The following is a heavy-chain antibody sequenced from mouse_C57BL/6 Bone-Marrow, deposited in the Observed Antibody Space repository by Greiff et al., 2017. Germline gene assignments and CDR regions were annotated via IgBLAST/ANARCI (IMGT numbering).Heavy chain of an antibody. CDR3: ARTSF. Sequence: QVHVKQPGAELVKPGASVKLSCKASGYTFTSYWMQWVKQRPGQGLEWIGEIDPSDSYTNYNQKFKGKATLTVDTSSSTAYMQLSSLTSEDSAVYYCARTSFWGQGTLVTGSA. V-gene: IGHV1-50*01. D-gene: IGHD1-2*01. CDR1: GYTFTSYW. CDR2: IDPSDSYT. J-gene: IGHJ3*01.